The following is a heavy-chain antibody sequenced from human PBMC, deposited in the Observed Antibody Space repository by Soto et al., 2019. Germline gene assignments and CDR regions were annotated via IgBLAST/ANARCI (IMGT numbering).Heavy chain of an antibody. V-gene: IGHV4-59*01. CDR1: GGSISSYY. Sequence: QVKLQESGPGLVKPSETLSLTCTVSGGSISSYYWSWIRQPPGKGLEWIGYIYYSGSTNYNPSLKSRVTISVDTSKHQFSLKLSSVTAADTAVYYCARSLRQYYYYYYMDVWGKGTTVTVSS. D-gene: IGHD3-16*02. CDR2: IYYSGST. J-gene: IGHJ6*03. CDR3: ARSLRQYYYYYYMDV.